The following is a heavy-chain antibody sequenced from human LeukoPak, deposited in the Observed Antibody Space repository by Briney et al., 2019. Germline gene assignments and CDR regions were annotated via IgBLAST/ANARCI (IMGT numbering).Heavy chain of an antibody. D-gene: IGHD5-24*01. CDR2: INPGGGNT. CDR1: GYSFTGYY. CDR3: ARIRDGYNDAYDI. Sequence: ASVKVSCKASGYSFTGYYMHWVRQAPGQGLEWMGLINPGGGNTNYAQKFQGRVTMTRDTSASMVYMKLSSLRSEDTAIYYCARIRDGYNDAYDIWGQGTVVTVPS. V-gene: IGHV1-46*01. J-gene: IGHJ3*02.